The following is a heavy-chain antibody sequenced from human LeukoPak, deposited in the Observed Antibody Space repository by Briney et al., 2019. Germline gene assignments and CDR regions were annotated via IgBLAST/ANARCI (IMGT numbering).Heavy chain of an antibody. CDR3: ARVMGSYATDY. V-gene: IGHV3-7*01. CDR1: GFTFSSYW. D-gene: IGHD1-26*01. J-gene: IGHJ4*02. Sequence: GGSLRLSCAASGFTFSSYWMTWVRQAPGKGLEWVANIKQDGSEKYYVDSVKGRFTVSRDNAKNSLYLQMNSLRAEDMAMYYCARVMGSYATDYWGQGTLVTVSS. CDR2: IKQDGSEK.